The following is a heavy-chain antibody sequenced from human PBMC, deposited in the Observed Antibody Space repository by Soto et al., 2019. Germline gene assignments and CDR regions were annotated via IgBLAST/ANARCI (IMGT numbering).Heavy chain of an antibody. V-gene: IGHV3-7*01. J-gene: IGHJ3*02. CDR1: GFTFRSYW. D-gene: IGHD3-22*01. CDR3: ASDFAPVYYYDSSGYYYFAFDI. Sequence: TGGSLRLSCAASGFTFRSYWMSWVRQAPGKGLEWVANIKQDGSEKYYVDSVKGRFTISRDNAKNSLYLQMNSLRAEDTAVYYCASDFAPVYYYDSSGYYYFAFDIWGQGTMVTVSS. CDR2: IKQDGSEK.